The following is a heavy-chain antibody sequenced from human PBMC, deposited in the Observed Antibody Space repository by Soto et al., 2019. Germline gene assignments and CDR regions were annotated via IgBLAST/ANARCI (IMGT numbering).Heavy chain of an antibody. CDR1: GGSISSYY. J-gene: IGHJ5*02. CDR3: ARTRTPYYDFWSGYPNWFDP. CDR2: IYYSGST. Sequence: SETLSITCTVSGGSISSYYWSWIRPPPGKGLEWIGYIYYSGSTNYNPSLKSRVTISVDTSKNQFSLKLSSVTAADTAVYYCARTRTPYYDFWSGYPNWFDPWGQGTLVTVSS. D-gene: IGHD3-3*01. V-gene: IGHV4-59*01.